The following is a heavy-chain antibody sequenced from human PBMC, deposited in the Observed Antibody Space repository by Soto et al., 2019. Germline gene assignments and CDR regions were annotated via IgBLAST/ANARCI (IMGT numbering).Heavy chain of an antibody. D-gene: IGHD2-2*01. CDR1: GGSISSGGYY. J-gene: IGHJ6*02. CDR2: IYYSGST. V-gene: IGHV4-31*03. Sequence: SETLSLTCTVSGGSISSGGYYWSWIRQHPGKGLEWIGYIYYSGSTYYNPSLKSRVTISVDTSKNQFSLKLSSVTAADTAVYYCARGGDIFCCSSTSQYYYYGMDVWGQGTTVTVSS. CDR3: ARGGDIFCCSSTSQYYYYGMDV.